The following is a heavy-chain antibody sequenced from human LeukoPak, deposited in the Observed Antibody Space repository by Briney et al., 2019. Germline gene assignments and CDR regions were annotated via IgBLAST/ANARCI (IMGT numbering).Heavy chain of an antibody. J-gene: IGHJ3*02. V-gene: IGHV4-39*07. D-gene: IGHD3-22*01. CDR2: IYYSGST. CDR1: GGSISSRSYY. CDR3: ARESSMIVVVSPHDAFDI. Sequence: SETLSLTCTVSGGSISSRSYYWGGIRQPPGKGLEWSGSIYYSGSTYYNPSLKSRVAISVDTSKNQFSLKLSSVTAADTAVYYCARESSMIVVVSPHDAFDIWGQGTMVTVSS.